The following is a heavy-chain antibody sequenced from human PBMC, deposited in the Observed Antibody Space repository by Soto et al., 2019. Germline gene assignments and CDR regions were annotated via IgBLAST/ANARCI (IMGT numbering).Heavy chain of an antibody. CDR3: ARSRARRAAAGTGPYYFDY. D-gene: IGHD6-13*01. CDR1: GYTFTSYG. CDR2: ISAYNGNT. V-gene: IGHV1-18*01. Sequence: GASVKVSCKASGYTFTSYGISWVRQAPGQGLEWMGWISAYNGNTNYAQKLQGRVTMTTDTSTSTAYMELRSLRSDDTAVYYCARSRARRAAAGTGPYYFDYWGQGTLVTVSS. J-gene: IGHJ4*02.